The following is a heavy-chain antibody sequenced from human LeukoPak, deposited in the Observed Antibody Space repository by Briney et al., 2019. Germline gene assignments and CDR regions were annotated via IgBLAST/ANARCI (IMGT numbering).Heavy chain of an antibody. CDR3: ARVGVAAGFDY. V-gene: IGHV4-61*08. D-gene: IGHD6-13*01. CDR2: IYYSGST. Sequence: KSSETLSLTCTVSGGSISSGDYYWSWIRQPPGTVLEWIGYIYYSGSTNYNPSLKSRVTMSVDTSKNQFSLKLSSVTAADTAVYYCARVGVAAGFDYWGQGTLVTVSS. J-gene: IGHJ4*02. CDR1: GGSISSGDYY.